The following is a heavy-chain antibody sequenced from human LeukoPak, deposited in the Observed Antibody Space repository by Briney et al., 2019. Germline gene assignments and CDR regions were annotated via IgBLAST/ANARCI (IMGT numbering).Heavy chain of an antibody. Sequence: PSETLSLTCTVSGGSISSSSYYWGWIRQPPGKGLEWIGSIYYSGSTYYNPSLKSRATISVDTSKNQFSLKLSSVTAADTAVYYCANQDGYNYGINYWGQGTLVTVSS. D-gene: IGHD5-24*01. CDR2: IYYSGST. CDR1: GGSISSSSYY. V-gene: IGHV4-39*01. CDR3: ANQDGYNYGINY. J-gene: IGHJ4*02.